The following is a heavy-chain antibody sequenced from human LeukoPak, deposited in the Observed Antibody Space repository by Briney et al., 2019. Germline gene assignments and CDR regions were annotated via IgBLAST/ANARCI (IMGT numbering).Heavy chain of an antibody. D-gene: IGHD1-26*01. CDR2: IYSGGST. CDR1: GFTVSSNY. V-gene: IGHV3-66*01. CDR3: ARDHIVGATFSYYYGMDV. J-gene: IGHJ6*02. Sequence: PGGSLRLSCAASGFTVSSNYMSWVRQAQGQGLEWVSVIYSGGSTYYSDSVKGRFTISRDNSKNTLYLQMNSLRAEDTAVYYCARDHIVGATFSYYYGMDVWGQGTTVTVSS.